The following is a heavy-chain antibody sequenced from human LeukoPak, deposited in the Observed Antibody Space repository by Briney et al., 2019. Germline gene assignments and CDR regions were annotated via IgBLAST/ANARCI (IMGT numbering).Heavy chain of an antibody. D-gene: IGHD3-3*01. CDR1: GVSFSGYY. V-gene: IGHV4-34*01. CDR3: ARAPAGYYDFWSGYYLDH. J-gene: IGHJ4*02. Sequence: SETLSLTCAVYGVSFSGYYWSWIRQPPGKGLEWIGEINHSGSTNYNPSLKSRVTISVDTSKNQFSLKLSSVTAADTAVYYCARAPAGYYDFWSGYYLDHWGQGTLVTVSS. CDR2: INHSGST.